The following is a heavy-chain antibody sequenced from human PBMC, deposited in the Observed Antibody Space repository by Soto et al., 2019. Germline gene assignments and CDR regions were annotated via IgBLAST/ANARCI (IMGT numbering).Heavy chain of an antibody. V-gene: IGHV3-48*01. J-gene: IGHJ4*02. CDR2: ITSSSGTM. CDR3: VGEVGFQLIY. CDR1: GFTFSTHS. D-gene: IGHD2-2*01. Sequence: DVQLVESGGGLVQPGGSLRLSCAASGFTFSTHSMNWVRQAPGKGLEWISYITSSSGTMYADSVKGRFTISRDNAKNSLYLQMNSLRAEDTAVYFCVGEVGFQLIYWGQGTLVTVSS.